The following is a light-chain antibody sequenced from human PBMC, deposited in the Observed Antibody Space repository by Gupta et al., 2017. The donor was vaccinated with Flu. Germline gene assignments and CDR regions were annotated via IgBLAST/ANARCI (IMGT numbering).Light chain of an antibody. CDR1: SSDVGGYNY. V-gene: IGLV2-11*01. CDR2: DVS. Sequence: QSALTQPRSVSGSPGQSVTISCTGTSSDVGGYNYVSWYQQHPGKAPKLMIYDVSKRPSGVPDRFSGSKSGTTAALTISGLQAEDEADYYCCSYAASYTTLVVFGGGTKLTVL. CDR3: CSYAASYTTLVV. J-gene: IGLJ2*01.